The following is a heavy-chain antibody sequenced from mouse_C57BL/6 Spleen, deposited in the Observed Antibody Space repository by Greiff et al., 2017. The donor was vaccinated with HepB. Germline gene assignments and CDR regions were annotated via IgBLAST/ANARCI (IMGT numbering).Heavy chain of an antibody. J-gene: IGHJ1*03. CDR3: ARGGYYYGSSWYFDV. CDR1: GYTFTDYY. Sequence: EVQLQQSGPELVKPGASVKISCKASGYTFTDYYMNWVKQSHGKSLEWIGDINPNNGGTSYNQKFKGKATLTVDKSSNTAYMELRSLTSEDSAVYYCARGGYYYGSSWYFDVWGTGTTVTVSS. V-gene: IGHV1-26*01. CDR2: INPNNGGT. D-gene: IGHD1-1*01.